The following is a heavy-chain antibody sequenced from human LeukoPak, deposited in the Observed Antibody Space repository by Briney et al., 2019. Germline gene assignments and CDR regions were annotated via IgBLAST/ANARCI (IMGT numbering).Heavy chain of an antibody. Sequence: SETLSLTCAVSGGSISSSNWWSWVRQPPGKGLEWIGEIYHSGSTNYNPSLKSRVTISVDTSKNQFSLKLSSVTAADTAVYYCARGAARTYYYYGMDVWGQGTTVTVSS. CDR2: IYHSGST. CDR3: ARGAARTYYYYGMDV. CDR1: GGSISSSNW. V-gene: IGHV4-4*02. J-gene: IGHJ6*02. D-gene: IGHD6-6*01.